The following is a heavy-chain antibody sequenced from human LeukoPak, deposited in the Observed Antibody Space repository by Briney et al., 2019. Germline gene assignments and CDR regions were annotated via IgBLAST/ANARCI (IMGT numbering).Heavy chain of an antibody. CDR2: ISSSSSTI. Sequence: AGVSLRLSCAASGFTFSSYSMNWVRQAPGKGLEWVSYISSSSSTIYYADSVKGRFTISRDNAKNSLYLQMNSLRDEDTAVYYCARDIATLHYYYYYYMDVWGKGTTVTVSS. CDR1: GFTFSSYS. D-gene: IGHD2-21*01. CDR3: ARDIATLHYYYYYYMDV. V-gene: IGHV3-48*02. J-gene: IGHJ6*03.